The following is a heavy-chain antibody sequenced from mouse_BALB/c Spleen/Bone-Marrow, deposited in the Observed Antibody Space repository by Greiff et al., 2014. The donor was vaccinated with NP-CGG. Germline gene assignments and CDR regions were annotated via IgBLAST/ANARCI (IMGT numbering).Heavy chain of an antibody. CDR1: GFSLTSYG. V-gene: IGHV2-9*02. J-gene: IGHJ4*01. Sequence: QVQLQQPGPGLVAPSQSLSITCTVSGFSLTSYGVHWVRQPPGKGLEWLGVIWAGGSTNYNSALMSRLSISKDNSKSQVFLKMNSLQTDDTAMYYCARDPLYGYDYYAMDYWGQGTSATVSS. D-gene: IGHD2-2*01. CDR3: ARDPLYGYDYYAMDY. CDR2: IWAGGST.